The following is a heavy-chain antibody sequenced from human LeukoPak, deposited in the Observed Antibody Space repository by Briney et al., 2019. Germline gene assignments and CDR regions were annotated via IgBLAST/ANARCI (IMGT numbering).Heavy chain of an antibody. CDR3: ARNYDSSGYYYLDAFEI. V-gene: IGHV4-34*01. D-gene: IGHD3-22*01. J-gene: IGHJ3*02. CDR2: INHSGST. CDR1: GGSFSGYY. Sequence: YPSETLSLTCAVYGGSFSGYYWSWIRQPPGKGLEWIGEINHSGSTNYNPSLGGRVTISIDASKNQFSLKLSSVTAADTAVYYCARNYDSSGYYYLDAFEIWGQGTMVTVSS.